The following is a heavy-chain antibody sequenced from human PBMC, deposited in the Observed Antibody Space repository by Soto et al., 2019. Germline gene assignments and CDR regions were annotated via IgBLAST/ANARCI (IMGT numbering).Heavy chain of an antibody. CDR1: GYTFTSYA. J-gene: IGHJ5*02. D-gene: IGHD3-10*01. CDR2: INAGNGNT. Sequence: ASVKVSCKASGYTFTSYAMHWVRQAPGQRLEWMGWINAGNGNTKYSQKFQGRVTITRDTSASTAYMELSSLRSEDTAVYYCARVVRGVISWFDPWGQGTLVTVS. CDR3: ARVVRGVISWFDP. V-gene: IGHV1-3*01.